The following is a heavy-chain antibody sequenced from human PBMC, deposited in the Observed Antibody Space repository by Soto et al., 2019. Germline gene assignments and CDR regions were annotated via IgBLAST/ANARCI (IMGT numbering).Heavy chain of an antibody. CDR1: GYTFTSYG. CDR3: ARDGASYYDILTGYFYYGMDV. D-gene: IGHD3-9*01. Sequence: ASVKVSCKASGYTFTSYGISWVRQAPGQGLEWMGWISAYNGNTNYAQKLQSRVTMTTDTSTSTAYMELRSLRSDDTAVYYCARDGASYYDILTGYFYYGMDVWGQGTTVTVSS. V-gene: IGHV1-18*01. CDR2: ISAYNGNT. J-gene: IGHJ6*02.